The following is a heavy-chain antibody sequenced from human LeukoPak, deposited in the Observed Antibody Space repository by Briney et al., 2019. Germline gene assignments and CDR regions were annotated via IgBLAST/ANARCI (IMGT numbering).Heavy chain of an antibody. CDR3: ARHYDYGQSMPFDY. CDR1: DFSIRSPYY. J-gene: IGHJ4*02. CDR2: IHHSGTT. Sequence: SETLSLTCAVSDFSIRSPYYWGWIRQPPGKGLEWIGSIHHSGTTYYNPSLKSRVTISVDTSKNQLSLKLRSVTAADTAVYYCARHYDYGQSMPFDYWGQGSLVTVSS. D-gene: IGHD4-17*01. V-gene: IGHV4-38-2*01.